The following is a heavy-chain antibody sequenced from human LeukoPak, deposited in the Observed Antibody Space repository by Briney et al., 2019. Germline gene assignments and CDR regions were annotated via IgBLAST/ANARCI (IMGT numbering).Heavy chain of an antibody. CDR3: ARVANYDFWSGYYRHTDY. J-gene: IGHJ4*02. CDR1: GYTFISYG. D-gene: IGHD3-3*01. CDR2: ISGYNGDT. Sequence: ASVKVSCKTSGYTFISYGISWVRQAPGQGLEWMGWISGYNGDTNYAQNLQGRVTVTADTSTSTVYMEVRSLRSDDTAVYYCARVANYDFWSGYYRHTDYWGQGTLVTVSS. V-gene: IGHV1-18*01.